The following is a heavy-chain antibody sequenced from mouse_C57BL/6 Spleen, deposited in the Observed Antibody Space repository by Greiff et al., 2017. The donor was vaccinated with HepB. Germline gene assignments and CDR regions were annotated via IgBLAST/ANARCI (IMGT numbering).Heavy chain of an antibody. J-gene: IGHJ4*01. Sequence: EVQLVESGGGLVKPGGSLKLSCAASGFTFSSYAMSWVRQTPEKRLEWVATISDGGSYTYYPDNVKGRFTISRDNAKNNLYLQMSHLKSEDTAMYYWARDRDYYGSRDATAYWGQGTSVTDSS. CDR3: ARDRDYYGSRDATAY. D-gene: IGHD1-1*01. CDR1: GFTFSSYA. CDR2: ISDGGSYT. V-gene: IGHV5-4*01.